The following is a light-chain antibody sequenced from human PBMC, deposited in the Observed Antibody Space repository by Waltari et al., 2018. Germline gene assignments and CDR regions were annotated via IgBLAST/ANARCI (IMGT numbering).Light chain of an antibody. CDR3: QQYNNWPPYT. Sequence: EIVITQSPATLSVFPGERATLSCRASQGVSSNLAWYQQKPGQAPRLLIYGASTRATGIPARFSGSGSGTEFTLTISSLQSEDFAVYYCQQYNNWPPYTFGQGTKLEIK. V-gene: IGKV3-15*01. CDR2: GAS. J-gene: IGKJ2*01. CDR1: QGVSSN.